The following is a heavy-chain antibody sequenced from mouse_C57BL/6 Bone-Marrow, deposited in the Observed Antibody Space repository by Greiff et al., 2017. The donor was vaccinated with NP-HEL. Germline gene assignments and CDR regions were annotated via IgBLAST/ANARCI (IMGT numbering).Heavy chain of an antibody. CDR3: TTSFITTVVDYFDY. Sequence: EVKLVESGAELVRPGASVKLSCTASGFNIKDYNMHWVKQRPEQGLEWIGRFDPEDGDTEYAPKFLGKATMTADTSSNTAYLQLSSLTSEDSAVYYCTTSFITTVVDYFDYWGQGTTLTVSS. CDR2: FDPEDGDT. J-gene: IGHJ2*01. D-gene: IGHD1-1*01. CDR1: GFNIKDYN. V-gene: IGHV14-1*01.